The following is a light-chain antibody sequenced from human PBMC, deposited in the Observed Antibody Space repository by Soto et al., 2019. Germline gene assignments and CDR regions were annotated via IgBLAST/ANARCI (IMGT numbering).Light chain of an antibody. CDR1: SSDVGSYNL. CDR2: EGS. Sequence: QSALTQPASVSGSPGQSITISCTGTSSDVGSYNLVSWYQQHPGKAPKLMIYEGSKRPSGVSNRFSGSKSGNTASLTTSGLQAEDEADYYCCSYAGSSRVFGGGTKVTVL. V-gene: IGLV2-23*01. CDR3: CSYAGSSRV. J-gene: IGLJ3*02.